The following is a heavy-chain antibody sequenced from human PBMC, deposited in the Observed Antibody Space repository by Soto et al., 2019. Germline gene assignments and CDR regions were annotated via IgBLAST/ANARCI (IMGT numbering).Heavy chain of an antibody. J-gene: IGHJ4*02. Sequence: QVQLQESGPGLVKPSETLSLTCTVSGGSISSYYWSWIRQPPGKGLEWIGYIYYSGSTTYNPSLKSRVTISVDTSKNQFSLKLSSVTAADTAVYYCARDASYGYFDYWGQGTLVTVSS. CDR3: ARDASYGYFDY. V-gene: IGHV4-59*01. CDR2: IYYSGST. D-gene: IGHD5-18*01. CDR1: GGSISSYY.